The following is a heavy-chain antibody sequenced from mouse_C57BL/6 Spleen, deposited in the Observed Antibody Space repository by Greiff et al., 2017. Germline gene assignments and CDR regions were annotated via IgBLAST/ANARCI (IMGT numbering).Heavy chain of an antibody. V-gene: IGHV6-3*01. CDR3: TNREEFDV. J-gene: IGHJ1*03. CDR1: GFTFSNYW. Sequence: EVQLVESGGGLVQPGGSMKLSCVASGFTFSNYWMNWVRQSPEKGLEWVAQIRLKSDNYATHYAESVKGRFTISRDDSKSSVYLQMNNLRAEDTGIYYCTNREEFDVWGTGTTVTVSS. CDR2: IRLKSDNYAT.